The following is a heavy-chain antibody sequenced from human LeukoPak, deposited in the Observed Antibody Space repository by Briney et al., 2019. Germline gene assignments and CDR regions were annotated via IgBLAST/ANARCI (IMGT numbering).Heavy chain of an antibody. CDR3: ARDPRGYTYASEDY. D-gene: IGHD5-18*01. J-gene: IGHJ4*02. CDR2: ISGGSSTI. CDR1: GFTFSSYS. Sequence: GGSLILSCAASGFTFSSYSMNWVRQAPGKGLEWISFISGGSSTIYYADSVKGRFTISRDNARNSLFLQMNSLRDEDTAVYYCARDPRGYTYASEDYWGQGTLVTVSS. V-gene: IGHV3-48*02.